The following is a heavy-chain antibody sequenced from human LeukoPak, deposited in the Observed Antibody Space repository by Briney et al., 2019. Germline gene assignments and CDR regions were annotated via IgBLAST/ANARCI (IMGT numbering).Heavy chain of an antibody. J-gene: IGHJ4*02. CDR2: IWSDGSSQ. CDR3: ARVGAAAGFDY. CDR1: GFTFSSYG. D-gene: IGHD6-13*01. V-gene: IGHV3-33*01. Sequence: GGSLRLSCAASGFTFSSYGMHWVRQAPGKGLEWVALIWSDGSSQSYADPVKGRFTISRDNAKNSLYLQMNSLRAEDTAVYYCARVGAAAGFDYWGQGTLVTVSS.